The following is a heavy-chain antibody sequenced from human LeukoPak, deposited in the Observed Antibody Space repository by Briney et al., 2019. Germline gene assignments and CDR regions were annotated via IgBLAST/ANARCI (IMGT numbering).Heavy chain of an antibody. J-gene: IGHJ4*02. CDR1: GYTFTGYY. Sequence: ASVKVSCKASGYTFTGYYMHWVRHAPGQGLEWMGWINPNSGGTNYAQKFQGRVTMTRDTSISTAYMELSRLRSDDTAVYYCARTPKRWIRGGYFDYWGQGTLVTVSS. D-gene: IGHD5-24*01. CDR2: INPNSGGT. V-gene: IGHV1-2*02. CDR3: ARTPKRWIRGGYFDY.